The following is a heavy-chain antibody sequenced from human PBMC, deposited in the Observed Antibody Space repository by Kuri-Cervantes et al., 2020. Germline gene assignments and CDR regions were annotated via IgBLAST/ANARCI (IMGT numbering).Heavy chain of an antibody. CDR1: GGTFSSYA. CDR2: IIPIFGTA. J-gene: IGHJ4*02. CDR3: AREGAYCGGDCYSVDY. D-gene: IGHD2-21*02. V-gene: IGHV1-69*05. Sequence: SVKVSCKASGGTFSSYAISWVRQAPGQGLEWMGGIIPIFGTANYAQKFQGRVTITTDESMSTAYMELSSLRSEDTAVYYCAREGAYCGGDCYSVDYWGQGTLVTVSS.